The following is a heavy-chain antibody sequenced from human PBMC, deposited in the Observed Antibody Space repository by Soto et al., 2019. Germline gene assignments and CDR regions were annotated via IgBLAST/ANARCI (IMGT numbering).Heavy chain of an antibody. D-gene: IGHD1-26*01. CDR3: ARGDRGAFDL. CDR1: GFTFSYYW. Sequence: EVQLVESGGGLVRPGGSLRLSCAASGFTFSYYWMHWVRQAPGKGLVWVSRIHSDGSSTTYADFVKGRFIISRDNAGNTVDLQMNSVRVEDTAVYYCARGDRGAFDLLGQGTVVTVSS. V-gene: IGHV3-74*01. CDR2: IHSDGSST. J-gene: IGHJ3*01.